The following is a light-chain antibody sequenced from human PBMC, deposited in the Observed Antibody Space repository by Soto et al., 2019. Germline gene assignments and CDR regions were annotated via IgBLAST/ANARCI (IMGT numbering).Light chain of an antibody. V-gene: IGKV3-15*01. CDR1: QSVSSN. CDR2: GAS. CDR3: QQYNNWPPWT. J-gene: IGKJ1*01. Sequence: EIVMTQSLATLSVSPGERATLSCRASQSVSSNLAWYQQKPGQAPRLLIYGASTRATGIPARFSGSGSGTEFTLTISSLQSEDFAAYYCQQYNNWPPWTFGQGTKVDI.